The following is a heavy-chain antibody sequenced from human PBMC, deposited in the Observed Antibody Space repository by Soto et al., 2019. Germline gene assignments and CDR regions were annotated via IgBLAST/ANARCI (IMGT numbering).Heavy chain of an antibody. CDR3: ARDGLLSFGEVLKANYIDV. Sequence: QLVESGGGLVKPGGSLRLSCATSGFPFSSYNMNWVRQDPGKGLQWVSSISSTSRYIYYADSVKGRFTISRDNANNSIYLQMDSLRAYDTAVYYCARDGLLSFGEVLKANYIDVWGQGTTVAVSS. CDR2: ISSTSRYI. J-gene: IGHJ6*03. D-gene: IGHD3-10*01. CDR1: GFPFSSYN. V-gene: IGHV3-21*06.